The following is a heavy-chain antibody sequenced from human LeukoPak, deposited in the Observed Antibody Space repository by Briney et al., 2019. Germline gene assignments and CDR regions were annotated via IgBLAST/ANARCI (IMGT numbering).Heavy chain of an antibody. V-gene: IGHV4-34*01. D-gene: IGHD1-14*01. CDR3: ASRTRMTPFDL. Sequence: SETLSLTCAVYGGSVSGYYWSWIRQPPGKGLEWIGEINHSGSTNYNPSLKSRVTISVDTSKTQFSLKRSSVTAAATAVYYCASRTRMTPFDLWGRGTLVTVSS. J-gene: IGHJ2*01. CDR2: INHSGST. CDR1: GGSVSGYY.